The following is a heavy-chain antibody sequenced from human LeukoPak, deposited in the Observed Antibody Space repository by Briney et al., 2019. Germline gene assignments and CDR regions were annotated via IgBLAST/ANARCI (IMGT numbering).Heavy chain of an antibody. CDR2: INPNSGGT. CDR3: ARASYYYDSSGYPGYYFDY. CDR1: GYTFTDYY. J-gene: IGHJ4*02. V-gene: IGHV1-2*02. D-gene: IGHD3-22*01. Sequence: EASVKVSCKASGYTFTDYYMHWVRQAPGRGLEWMGWINPNSGGTNYAQKFQGRVTMTRDTSISTAYMELSRLRSDDTAVYYCARASYYYDSSGYPGYYFDYWGQGTLVTVSS.